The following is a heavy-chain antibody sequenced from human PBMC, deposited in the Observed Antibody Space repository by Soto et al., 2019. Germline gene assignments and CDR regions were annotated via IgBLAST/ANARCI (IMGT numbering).Heavy chain of an antibody. CDR1: GGSISSGGYY. Sequence: TLSLTCTVSGGSISSGGYYWSWIRQHPGKGLEWIGYIYNTGSTIYNPSLESRVTISVDTSKNQFSLKLNSVTAADTAVYYCARDLWGYCGTDCYPLDVWGPGTTVTVSS. CDR2: IYNTGST. J-gene: IGHJ6*02. D-gene: IGHD2-21*02. V-gene: IGHV4-31*03. CDR3: ARDLWGYCGTDCYPLDV.